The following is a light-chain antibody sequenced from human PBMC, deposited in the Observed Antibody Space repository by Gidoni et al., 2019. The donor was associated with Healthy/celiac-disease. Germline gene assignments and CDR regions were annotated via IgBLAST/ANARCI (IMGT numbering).Light chain of an antibody. Sequence: EIVLTHSPAHLSLSPGKRANLSCRARQSVSIDLAWYQQKPGQAPRLLIYDASNRATGIPARFSGSGSGTDFTLTISSLEPEDFAVYYCQQRSNWPPWTFGQGTKVEIK. CDR1: QSVSID. CDR2: DAS. CDR3: QQRSNWPPWT. V-gene: IGKV3-11*01. J-gene: IGKJ1*01.